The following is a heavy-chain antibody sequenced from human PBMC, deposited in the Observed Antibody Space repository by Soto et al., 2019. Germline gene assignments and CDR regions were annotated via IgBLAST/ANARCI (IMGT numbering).Heavy chain of an antibody. CDR2: IYHTANT. Sequence: QVQLQESGPGLVKPSGTLSLTCDVTGDSIRDPYWWSWVRQPPGKGLEWIGEIYHTANTNYNPSLKSRVTISVDKSQNQFSLKVSSVTAADTAVYFCARCEGSRGWCDGLDIWGQGTMVTVSS. CDR3: ARCEGSRGWCDGLDI. CDR1: GDSIRDPYW. D-gene: IGHD6-19*01. V-gene: IGHV4-4*02. J-gene: IGHJ3*02.